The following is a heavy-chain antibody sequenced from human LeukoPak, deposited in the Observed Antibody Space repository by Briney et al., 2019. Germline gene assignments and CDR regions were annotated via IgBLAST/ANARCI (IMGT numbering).Heavy chain of an antibody. V-gene: IGHV1-8*01. D-gene: IGHD3-10*01. CDR2: MNPNSGNT. J-gene: IGHJ6*03. Sequence: ASVKVSCKASGYTFTSYDINWVRQATGQGLEWMGWMNPNSGNTGYAQKFQGRVTMTRNTSISTAYMELSSLRSEDTAMYYCARVGVRGLQYYYYYYYMDVWGKGTTVTISS. CDR3: ARVGVRGLQYYYYYYYMDV. CDR1: GYTFTSYD.